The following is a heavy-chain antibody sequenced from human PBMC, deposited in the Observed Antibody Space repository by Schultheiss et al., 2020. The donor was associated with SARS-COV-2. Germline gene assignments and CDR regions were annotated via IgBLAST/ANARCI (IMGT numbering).Heavy chain of an antibody. J-gene: IGHJ4*02. CDR1: GFTFSYYY. CDR2: ISGSGGAT. V-gene: IGHV3-23*01. CDR3: AKDRHYHFWTAHSPSYFDY. Sequence: GESLKISCAASGFTFSYYYMSGVRQTPGKGLEWVSGISGSGGATYYADSVTGRFIISRDDSKNTLLLQMNSLRAEDTAVYYCAKDRHYHFWTAHSPSYFDYWGQGTLVTVSS. D-gene: IGHD3-3*01.